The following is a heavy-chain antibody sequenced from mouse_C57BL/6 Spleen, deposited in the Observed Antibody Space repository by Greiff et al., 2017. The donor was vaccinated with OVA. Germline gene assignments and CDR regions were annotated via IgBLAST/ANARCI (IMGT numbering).Heavy chain of an antibody. J-gene: IGHJ1*03. CDR1: GFTFSDYY. CDR2: INYDGSST. D-gene: IGHD1-1*01. Sequence: EVQRVESEGGLVQPGSSMKLSCTASGFTFSDYYMAWVRQVPEQGLEWVANINYDGSSTYYLDSLKSRFIISRDNAKNILYLQMSSLKSEDTATYYCARDPITTVVGGYLDVWGTGTTVTVSS. CDR3: ARDPITTVVGGYLDV. V-gene: IGHV5-16*01.